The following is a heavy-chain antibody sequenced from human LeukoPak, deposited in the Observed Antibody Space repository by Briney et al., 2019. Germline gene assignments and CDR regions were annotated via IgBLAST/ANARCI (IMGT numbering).Heavy chain of an antibody. J-gene: IGHJ3*02. CDR1: GFTFSSYS. D-gene: IGHD3-22*01. CDR3: AKDHTYYDSPHAFDM. CDR2: ISRSGGST. Sequence: PGGSLRLSCAASGFTFSSYSMNWVRQAPGKGLEWVSGISRSGGSTYYADSVKGRFTISRDNSKNTLNLQMSSLRGEDTAVYYCAKDHTYYDSPHAFDMWGQGTMVTVSS. V-gene: IGHV3-23*01.